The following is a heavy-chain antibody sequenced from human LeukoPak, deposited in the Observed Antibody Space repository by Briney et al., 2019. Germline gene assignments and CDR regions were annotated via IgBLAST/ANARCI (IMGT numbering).Heavy chain of an antibody. CDR1: GASINDYY. J-gene: IGHJ1*01. CDR2: IYYSESS. Sequence: SETLSLTRTVSGASINDYYWMWIRQPPGGGLEWIGYIYYSESSNYNPSLRSRVTISVDPSKSHFSLKLRSVTAADTAVYFYARGEMATIFLWGQGTRVTVSS. D-gene: IGHD5-24*01. CDR3: ARGEMATIFL. V-gene: IGHV4-59*13.